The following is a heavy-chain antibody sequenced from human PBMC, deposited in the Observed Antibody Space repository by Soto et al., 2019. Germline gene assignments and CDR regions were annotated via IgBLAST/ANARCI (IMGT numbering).Heavy chain of an antibody. CDR3: ARHVGVTTVTTPIDY. V-gene: IGHV5-51*01. CDR1: GYSFTSYW. D-gene: IGHD4-17*01. Sequence: GESLKISCKGSGYSFTSYWIGWVRQMPGKGLEWMGIIYPGDSDTRYSPSFQGQVPISADKSISTAYLQWSSLKASDTAMYYCARHVGVTTVTTPIDYWGQGTLVTVSS. J-gene: IGHJ4*02. CDR2: IYPGDSDT.